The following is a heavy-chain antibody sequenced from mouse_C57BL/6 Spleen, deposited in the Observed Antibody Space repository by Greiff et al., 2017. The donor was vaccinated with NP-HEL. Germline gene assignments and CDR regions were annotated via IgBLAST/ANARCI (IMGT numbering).Heavy chain of an antibody. J-gene: IGHJ2*01. CDR3: AKPYYYGSSSLYFDY. V-gene: IGHV1-69*01. D-gene: IGHD1-1*01. Sequence: QVQLQQPGAELVMPGASVKLSCKASGYTFTSYWMHWVKQRPGQGLEWIGEIDPSDSYTNYNQKFKGKSTLTVDKSSSTAYMQLSSLTSEDSAVYYCAKPYYYGSSSLYFDYWGQGTTLTVSS. CDR1: GYTFTSYW. CDR2: IDPSDSYT.